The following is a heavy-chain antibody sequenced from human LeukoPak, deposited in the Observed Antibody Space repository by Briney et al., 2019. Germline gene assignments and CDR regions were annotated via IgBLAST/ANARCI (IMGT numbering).Heavy chain of an antibody. V-gene: IGHV3-49*04. Sequence: GGSLRLSCTASGFTFGDYAMSWVRQAPGKGLEWVGFIRSKAYGGTTEYAASVKGRFTISRDDSKSIASLQMNSLKTEDTAVYYCTRVLDYGQDYYYGMDVWGQGTTVTVSS. D-gene: IGHD4-17*01. CDR1: GFTFGDYA. J-gene: IGHJ6*02. CDR2: IRSKAYGGTT. CDR3: TRVLDYGQDYYYGMDV.